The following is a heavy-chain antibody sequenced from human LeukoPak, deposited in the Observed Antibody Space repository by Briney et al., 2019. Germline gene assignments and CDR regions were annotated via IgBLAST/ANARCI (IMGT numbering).Heavy chain of an antibody. Sequence: GASVKVSCQSSGYSFTRHYIHWVRQAPGQGLEWMGIINPSGGSTSYTQKFQGRVTMTRDTSTSTVYMELSSLRSDDTAVYYCARVANQAFDYWGQGTLVTVSS. CDR1: GYSFTRHY. CDR3: ARVANQAFDY. CDR2: INPSGGST. V-gene: IGHV1-46*01. J-gene: IGHJ4*02. D-gene: IGHD2-15*01.